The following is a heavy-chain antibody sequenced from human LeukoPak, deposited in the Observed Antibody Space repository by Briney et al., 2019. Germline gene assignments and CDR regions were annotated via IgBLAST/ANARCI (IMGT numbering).Heavy chain of an antibody. V-gene: IGHV3-21*01. J-gene: IGHJ2*01. CDR3: ARTPGYCSSTSCLRYWYFDL. CDR1: GFTFSSYS. Sequence: PGGSLRLSCAASGFTFSSYSMNWVRQAPGKGLESVSSISSSSSYIYYADSVKGRFTISRDNAKNSLYLQMNSLRAEDTAVYYCARTPGYCSSTSCLRYWYFDLWGRGTLVTVSS. D-gene: IGHD2-2*01. CDR2: ISSSSSYI.